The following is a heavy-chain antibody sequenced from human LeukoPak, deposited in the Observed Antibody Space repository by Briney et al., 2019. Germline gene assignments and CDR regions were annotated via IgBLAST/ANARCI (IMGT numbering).Heavy chain of an antibody. Sequence: SETLSLTCTVSGGSISSYYWSWIRQPPGKGLEWIGYIYYSGSTNYNPSLKSRVTISVDTSKNQFSLKLSSVTAADTAVYYCARALNGNWFGPWGQGTLVTVSS. CDR1: GGSISSYY. CDR3: ARALNGNWFGP. D-gene: IGHD3-16*02. V-gene: IGHV4-59*01. J-gene: IGHJ5*02. CDR2: IYYSGST.